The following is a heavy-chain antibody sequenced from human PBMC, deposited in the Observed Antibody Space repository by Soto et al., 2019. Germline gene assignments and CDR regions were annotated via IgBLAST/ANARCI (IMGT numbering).Heavy chain of an antibody. Sequence: GASVKSSCKASGGTFSSYAISWVRQAPGQGLEWMGGIIPIFGTANYAQKFQGRVTITADKSTSTAYMELSSLRSEDTAVYYCARVVAVSRNWFDPWGQGTLVTVSS. CDR1: GGTFSSYA. V-gene: IGHV1-69*06. D-gene: IGHD2-15*01. CDR2: IIPIFGTA. J-gene: IGHJ5*02. CDR3: ARVVAVSRNWFDP.